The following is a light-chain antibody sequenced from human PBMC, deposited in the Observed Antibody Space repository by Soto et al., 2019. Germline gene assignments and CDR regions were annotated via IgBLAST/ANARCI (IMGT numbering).Light chain of an antibody. V-gene: IGKV3-11*01. J-gene: IGKJ2*01. Sequence: EIVLTQSPATLSLSPGERATLSCRASQSVSSYLAWDQQKPGQAPRLLIYDASNRATGIPARFSGSGSGTDFTLTISSLGTEDFVVYYCKQPSNLAVPFGKGTKLEIK. CDR1: QSVSSY. CDR2: DAS. CDR3: KQPSNLAVP.